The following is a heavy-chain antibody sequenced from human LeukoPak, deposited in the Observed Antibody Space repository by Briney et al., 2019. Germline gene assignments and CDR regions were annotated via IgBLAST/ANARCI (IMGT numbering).Heavy chain of an antibody. Sequence: GESLKISCKGSGYSFTSYWIGWVRQMPGKGLEWMGIIYPGDSDTRYSPSFQGQVTISADKSISTAYLQWSSLKASDTAMYYCARRRNGYCSGGSCYSYFDYWGQGTLVTVSS. D-gene: IGHD2-15*01. J-gene: IGHJ4*02. V-gene: IGHV5-51*01. CDR3: ARRRNGYCSGGSCYSYFDY. CDR2: IYPGDSDT. CDR1: GYSFTSYW.